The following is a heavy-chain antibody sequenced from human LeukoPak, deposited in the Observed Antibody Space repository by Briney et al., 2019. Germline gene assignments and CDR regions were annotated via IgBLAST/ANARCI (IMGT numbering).Heavy chain of an antibody. CDR2: ISDTGSTL. V-gene: IGHV3-48*01. D-gene: IGHD2-15*01. J-gene: IGHJ4*02. CDR3: ARGYCRSGSCYSGIFDY. Sequence: PGGSLRLSCAASGFTFSTYNINWVRQAPGKGLEWVSYISDTGSTLYYAASVKDRLTISRDNAKNSLYLQMNSLRAEDTAVYYCARGYCRSGSCYSGIFDYWGQGTLVTVSS. CDR1: GFTFSTYN.